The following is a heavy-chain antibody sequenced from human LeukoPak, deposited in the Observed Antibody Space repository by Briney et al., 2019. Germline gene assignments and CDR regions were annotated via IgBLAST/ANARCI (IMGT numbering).Heavy chain of an antibody. V-gene: IGHV4-4*02. Sequence: SETLSLTCAVSGGSISSNNWWGWVRQPPGKGLEWIGEIYHSGSTNYNPSLKSRVTISVDTSKNQFSLKLSSVTAADTAVYYCARGPTVVTWESSEIPDYWGQGTLVTVSS. CDR3: ARGPTVVTWESSEIPDY. J-gene: IGHJ4*02. CDR1: GGSISSNNW. D-gene: IGHD4-23*01. CDR2: IYHSGST.